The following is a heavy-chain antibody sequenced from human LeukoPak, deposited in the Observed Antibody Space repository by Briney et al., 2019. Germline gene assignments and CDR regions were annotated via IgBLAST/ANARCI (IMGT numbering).Heavy chain of an antibody. CDR2: IKQDGSEK. Sequence: GVSLRLSCVDSGVTFSSYWMSWVRQAPGKGLEWVANIKQDGSEKFYVDSVRGRFTISRDNAKRSLYLQMNSLRAEDTAVYYCARDYPGFPDDIRQADRFDYWGQGTQVTVSS. J-gene: IGHJ4*02. V-gene: IGHV3-7*05. CDR3: ARDYPGFPDDIRQADRFDY. D-gene: IGHD3-9*01. CDR1: GVTFSSYW.